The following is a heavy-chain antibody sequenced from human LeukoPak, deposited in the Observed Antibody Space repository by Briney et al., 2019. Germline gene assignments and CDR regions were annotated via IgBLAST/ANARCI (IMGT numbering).Heavy chain of an antibody. Sequence: PSQTLSLTCTVSGGSISSGDYYWSWIRQPPGKGLEWIGYIYYSGSTYYNPSLKSRVTISVDTSKNQFSLKLSSVTAADTAVYYCARDTAMAPGDYYYGMDVWGKGTTVTVSS. V-gene: IGHV4-30-4*01. CDR3: ARDTAMAPGDYYYGMDV. D-gene: IGHD5-18*01. J-gene: IGHJ6*04. CDR2: IYYSGST. CDR1: GGSISSGDYY.